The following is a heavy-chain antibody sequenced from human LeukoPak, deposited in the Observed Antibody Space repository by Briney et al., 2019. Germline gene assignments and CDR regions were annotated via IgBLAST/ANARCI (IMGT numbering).Heavy chain of an antibody. CDR1: GFTFNNYW. V-gene: IGHV3-74*01. CDR3: VRDLVGDYCDSSCYYYAN. D-gene: IGHD3-22*01. J-gene: IGHJ4*02. Sequence: GGSLRLSCAASGFTFNNYWMHWVRQALGKGLVWVSRINSDGSATSYADSVKGRFTISRDNAKNTLYLQMNTLRAEGTAVYFCVRDLVGDYCDSSCYYYANWGQGTLVTVSS. CDR2: INSDGSAT.